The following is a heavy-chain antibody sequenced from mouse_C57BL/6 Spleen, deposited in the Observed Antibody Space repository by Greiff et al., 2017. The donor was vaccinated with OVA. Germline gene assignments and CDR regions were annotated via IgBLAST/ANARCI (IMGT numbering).Heavy chain of an antibody. CDR3: ARVCYSNFYYFDY. D-gene: IGHD2-5*01. J-gene: IGHJ2*01. CDR1: GFTFSSYA. CDR2: ISDGGSYT. Sequence: EVQVVESGGGLVKPGGSLKLSCAASGFTFSSYAMSWVRQTPEKRLEWVATISDGGSYTYYPDNVKGRFTISRDNAKNNLYLQMSHLKSEDTAMYYCARVCYSNFYYFDYWGQGTTLTVSS. V-gene: IGHV5-4*01.